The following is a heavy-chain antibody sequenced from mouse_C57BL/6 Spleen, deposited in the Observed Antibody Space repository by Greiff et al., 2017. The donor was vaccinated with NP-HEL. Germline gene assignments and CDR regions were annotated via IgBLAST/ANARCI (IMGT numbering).Heavy chain of an antibody. CDR3: ARGGYYGGWFAY. CDR2: IDPSDSYT. D-gene: IGHD1-1*01. J-gene: IGHJ3*01. Sequence: QVHVKQPGAELVMPGASVKLSCKASGYTFTSYWMHWVKQRPGQGLEWIGEIDPSDSYTNYNQKFKGKSTLTVDKSSSTAYMQLSSLTSEDSAVYYCARGGYYGGWFAYWGQGTLVTVSA. V-gene: IGHV1-69*01. CDR1: GYTFTSYW.